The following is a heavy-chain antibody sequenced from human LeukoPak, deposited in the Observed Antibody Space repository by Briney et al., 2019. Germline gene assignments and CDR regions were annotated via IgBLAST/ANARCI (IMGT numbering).Heavy chain of an antibody. CDR3: AKTFRSGYYSFDAFDI. Sequence: GRSLRLTCAASGFTFDDYAMHWVRQAPGKGLEWVSGISWNSGSIGYADSVKGRFTISRDNAKNSLYLQMNSLRAEDTALYYCAKTFRSGYYSFDAFDIWGQGTMVTVSS. J-gene: IGHJ3*02. D-gene: IGHD3-22*01. V-gene: IGHV3-9*01. CDR2: ISWNSGSI. CDR1: GFTFDDYA.